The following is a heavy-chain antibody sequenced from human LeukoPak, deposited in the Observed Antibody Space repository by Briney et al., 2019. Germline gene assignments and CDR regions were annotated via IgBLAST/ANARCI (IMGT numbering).Heavy chain of an antibody. V-gene: IGHV4-34*01. D-gene: IGHD6-19*01. CDR1: GMSFSDYY. CDR2: INHSGST. J-gene: IGHJ6*02. Sequence: SETLPLTCAVYGMSFSDYYWSWIRQPPGEGLEWIGEINHSGSTNYNPSLKSRVTITVDTSKNQFSLKVSSVTAADTAVYYCARGPKQWLAPYYYYYGMDVWGQGTTVTVSS. CDR3: ARGPKQWLAPYYYYYGMDV.